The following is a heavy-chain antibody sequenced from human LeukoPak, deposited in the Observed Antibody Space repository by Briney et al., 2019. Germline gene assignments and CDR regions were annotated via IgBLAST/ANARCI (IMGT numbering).Heavy chain of an antibody. J-gene: IGHJ4*02. Sequence: SVNVSCEASGGTFSSYAISWVRPAPGQGLEWRGGIFPIFGTANYAQKFQGRVTITADESTSTAYLELSSLRSEDTAVYYCARPTRSSSAGILDYWGQGTLVTVSS. V-gene: IGHV1-69*01. CDR2: IFPIFGTA. CDR3: ARPTRSSSAGILDY. CDR1: GGTFSSYA.